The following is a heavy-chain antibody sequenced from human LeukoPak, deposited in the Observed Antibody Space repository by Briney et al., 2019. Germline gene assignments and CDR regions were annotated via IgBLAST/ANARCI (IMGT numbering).Heavy chain of an antibody. CDR1: GFTFSDYY. Sequence: GGSLRLSCAASGFTFSDYYMSWIRQAPGKGLEWVSHISSSGSTIYYADSVKGRFTISRDNAKNSLYLQMNSLRAEDTAVYYCARDLHYYDSSGYTYYFDYWGQGTLVTVSS. J-gene: IGHJ4*02. V-gene: IGHV3-11*01. CDR2: ISSSGSTI. CDR3: ARDLHYYDSSGYTYYFDY. D-gene: IGHD3-22*01.